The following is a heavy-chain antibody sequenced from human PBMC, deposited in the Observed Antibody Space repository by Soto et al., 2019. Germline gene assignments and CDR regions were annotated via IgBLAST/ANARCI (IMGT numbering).Heavy chain of an antibody. V-gene: IGHV1-46*01. CDR2: VTPTGDYT. Sequence: GASVKVSCKASGYTFTSYYIHWVRQAPGQGLEWMGIVTPTGDYTAYAQKFQGRVTMTRDMSATTVYMELSSLTSEDTAVYYCTRRPPSTGHPGLYAFDIWGQGTMVTVSS. CDR3: TRRPPSTGHPGLYAFDI. J-gene: IGHJ3*02. CDR1: GYTFTSYY. D-gene: IGHD2-8*02.